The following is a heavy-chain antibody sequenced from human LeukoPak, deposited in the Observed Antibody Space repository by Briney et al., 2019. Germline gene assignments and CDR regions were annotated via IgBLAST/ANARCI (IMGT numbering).Heavy chain of an antibody. Sequence: GGSLRLSCAASGLTFSAYWMDGVRQAPGKGLVWVSRINQDGSITNYADSVKGRFTISRDNAKNTLYLQMSSLRVEDTAVYFCAQVGNSQDYWGQGTLVTVSS. J-gene: IGHJ4*02. CDR1: GLTFSAYW. V-gene: IGHV3-74*01. CDR2: INQDGSIT. D-gene: IGHD2-2*01. CDR3: AQVGNSQDY.